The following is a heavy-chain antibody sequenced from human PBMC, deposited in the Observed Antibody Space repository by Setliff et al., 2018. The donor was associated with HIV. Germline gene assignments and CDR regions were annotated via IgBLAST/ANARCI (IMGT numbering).Heavy chain of an antibody. Sequence: ASVKVSCKASGYTFTGYYMHWVRQAPGQGLEWMGRINPNSGGTNYAQKFQGRVTMTRDTSISTAYMELSRLRSDDTAVYYCARDGEGFGELTLSSNWGQGTLVTVSS. V-gene: IGHV1-2*06. J-gene: IGHJ4*02. D-gene: IGHD3-10*01. CDR1: GYTFTGYY. CDR3: ARDGEGFGELTLSSN. CDR2: INPNSGGT.